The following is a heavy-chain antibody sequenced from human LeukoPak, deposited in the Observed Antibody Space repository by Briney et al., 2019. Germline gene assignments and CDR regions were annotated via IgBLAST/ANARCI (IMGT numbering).Heavy chain of an antibody. V-gene: IGHV3-53*01. Sequence: GGSLRLSCAASGFTVSSNYMSWVRQAPGKGLEWVSVIYSGGSTYYADSVKGRFTISRDNSKNTLYLQMNSLRAEDTAVCYCARDSGHGDYDYWGQGTLVTVSS. J-gene: IGHJ4*02. CDR2: IYSGGST. D-gene: IGHD4-17*01. CDR3: ARDSGHGDYDY. CDR1: GFTVSSNY.